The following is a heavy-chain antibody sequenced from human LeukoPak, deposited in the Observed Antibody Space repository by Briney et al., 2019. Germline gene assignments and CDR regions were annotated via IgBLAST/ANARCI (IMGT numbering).Heavy chain of an antibody. D-gene: IGHD3-10*01. V-gene: IGHV3-74*01. CDR3: ARDLSYSLEY. Sequence: GGSLRLSCAASGFSFSSYAVSWVRQAPGKGLEWVSGIKGDGSSTTYADSVKGRFTISRDNAKNTLYLQMNSLRAEDTAVYYCARDLSYSLEYWGQGTLVTVSS. CDR1: GFSFSSYA. CDR2: IKGDGSST. J-gene: IGHJ4*02.